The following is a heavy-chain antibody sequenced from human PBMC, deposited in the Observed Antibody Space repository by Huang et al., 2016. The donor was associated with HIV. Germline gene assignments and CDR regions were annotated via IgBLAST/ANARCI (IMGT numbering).Heavy chain of an antibody. J-gene: IGHJ4*02. CDR2: IYTTGST. Sequence: VQLQESGPGLVKPSQTLSLSCNVSGASIARGSYFWNWIRQPAGGGLEWIGHIYTTGSTDHNPALKSRVAVSSDTSKNQCSLSLRSVTAADTAVYFCARGRVTSSGVVQSYDYWGQGSLVTVSS. CDR3: ARGRVTSSGVVQSYDY. V-gene: IGHV4-61*09. CDR1: GASIARGSYF. D-gene: IGHD3-3*01.